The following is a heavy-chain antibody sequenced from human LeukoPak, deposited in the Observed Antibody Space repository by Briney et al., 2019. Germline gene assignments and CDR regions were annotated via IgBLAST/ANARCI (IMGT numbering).Heavy chain of an antibody. Sequence: GGSLRLSCAASGFTFSNAWMSWVRQAPGKGLEWVSAISGSGGSTYYADSVKGRFTISRDNSKNTLYLQMNSLRAEDTAVYYCATLGAFDIWGQGTMVTVSS. CDR3: ATLGAFDI. J-gene: IGHJ3*02. V-gene: IGHV3-23*01. CDR2: ISGSGGST. CDR1: GFTFSNAW.